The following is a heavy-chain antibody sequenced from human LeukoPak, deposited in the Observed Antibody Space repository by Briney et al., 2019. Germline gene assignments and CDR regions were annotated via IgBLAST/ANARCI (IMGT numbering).Heavy chain of an antibody. J-gene: IGHJ3*02. Sequence: GGSLRLSCAASGFTFSSYSMNWVRQAPGKGLEWVSVIYSGGSTYYADSVKGRFTISRDNAKNSLYLQMNSLRAEDTAVYYCARTIGSSWYGIDAFDIWGQGTMVTVSS. CDR3: ARTIGSSWYGIDAFDI. D-gene: IGHD6-13*01. CDR1: GFTFSSYS. CDR2: IYSGGST. V-gene: IGHV3-66*01.